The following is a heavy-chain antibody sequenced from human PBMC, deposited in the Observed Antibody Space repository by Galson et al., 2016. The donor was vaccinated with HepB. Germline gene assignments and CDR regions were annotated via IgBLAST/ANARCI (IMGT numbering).Heavy chain of an antibody. CDR2: ISFDGSDQ. D-gene: IGHD3-22*01. J-gene: IGHJ4*02. V-gene: IGHV3-30*03. Sequence: SLRLSCAASGIIFSSFGMHWVRQAPGKGLEWVAVISFDGSDQNYVGSVKGRFTIFRDNSKNTLYLQMNSLRPDDTAVYFCAREPDYYDTTGYYTFDLWGQGTLVTVSS. CDR3: AREPDYYDTTGYYTFDL. CDR1: GIIFSSFG.